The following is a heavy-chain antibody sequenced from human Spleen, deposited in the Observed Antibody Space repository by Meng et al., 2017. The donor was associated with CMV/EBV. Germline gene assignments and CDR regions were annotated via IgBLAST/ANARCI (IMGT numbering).Heavy chain of an antibody. CDR1: GGTFSSFA. V-gene: IGHV1-69*05. CDR2: IIPIFGTT. Sequence: SVKVSCKASGGTFSSFAFNWVRQAPGQGLEYMGGIIPIFGTTHYTQKFQDRLTIATDESTSTAYMELNSLRSEDTAVYYCATDERFSERLPYNYYYGMDVWGQGTTVTVSS. D-gene: IGHD3-10*01. J-gene: IGHJ6*02. CDR3: ATDERFSERLPYNYYYGMDV.